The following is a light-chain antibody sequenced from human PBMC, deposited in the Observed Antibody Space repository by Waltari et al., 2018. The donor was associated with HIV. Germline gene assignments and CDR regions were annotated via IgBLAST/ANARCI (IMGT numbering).Light chain of an antibody. V-gene: IGKV1-5*03. CDR2: KTS. J-gene: IGKJ2*01. CDR3: QQYNSHSYA. Sequence: DVQMTQSPSTLSAGVGDKVTITCRASQIIDNWLAWYQQKPGKPPKLLIYKTSYLESGVPSRFSGIGSGADFTLIIDCLQPDDFATYYCQQYNSHSYAFGQGTKVDVK. CDR1: QIIDNW.